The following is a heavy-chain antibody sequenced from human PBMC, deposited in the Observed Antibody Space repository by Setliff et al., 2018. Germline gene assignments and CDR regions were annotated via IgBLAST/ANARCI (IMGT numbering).Heavy chain of an antibody. D-gene: IGHD3-3*01. CDR3: AREFTRYYNFWSAHRYYMDV. CDR2: INAGNGNT. J-gene: IGHJ6*03. V-gene: IGHV1-3*01. CDR1: GYTFTSYA. Sequence: ASVKVSCKASGYTFTSYAMHWVRQVPGQRLEWMGWINAGNGNTKYSQKFQGRVTITRDTSASTAYMELSSLRSEDTAVYYCAREFTRYYNFWSAHRYYMDVWGKGTTVTVSS.